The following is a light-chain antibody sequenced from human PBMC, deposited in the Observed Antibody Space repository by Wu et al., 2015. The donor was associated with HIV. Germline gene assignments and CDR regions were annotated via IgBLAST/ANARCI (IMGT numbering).Light chain of an antibody. Sequence: ENVLTQSPATLSLSPGERATLSCRASQSVSSYLAWYQQKPGQAPRLLIYDASNRATGIPVRFSGSGSGTDFTLTISSLEPEDFAVYYCQQRSTAGITFGQGTRLEI. V-gene: IGKV3-11*01. CDR2: DAS. J-gene: IGKJ5*01. CDR3: QQRSTAGIT. CDR1: QSVSSY.